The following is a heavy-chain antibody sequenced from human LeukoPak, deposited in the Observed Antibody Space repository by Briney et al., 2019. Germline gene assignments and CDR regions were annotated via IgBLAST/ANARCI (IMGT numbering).Heavy chain of an antibody. CDR3: ARRGGYFDY. CDR2: IYHSGST. Sequence: SGTLSLTCAVSGYSISSGYYWGWIRQPPGKGLEWIGSIYHSGSTYYNPSLKSRVTISVDTSKNQFSLKLSSVTAADTAVYYCARRGGYFDYWGQGTLVTVSS. V-gene: IGHV4-38-2*01. CDR1: GYSISSGYY. J-gene: IGHJ4*02. D-gene: IGHD3-16*01.